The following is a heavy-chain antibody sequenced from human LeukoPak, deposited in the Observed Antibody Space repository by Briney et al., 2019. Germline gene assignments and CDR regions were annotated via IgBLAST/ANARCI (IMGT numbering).Heavy chain of an antibody. CDR2: ISGSGGST. J-gene: IGHJ3*02. CDR3: AKDLFFDDSSGYYYLRGAFDI. Sequence: GGSLRLSCAASGFTFSSYAVSWVRQAPGKGLECVSAISGSGGSTYYADSVKGRFTISRDNSKNTLYLQMNSLRAEDTAVYYCAKDLFFDDSSGYYYLRGAFDIWGRGTMVTVSS. D-gene: IGHD3-22*01. CDR1: GFTFSSYA. V-gene: IGHV3-23*01.